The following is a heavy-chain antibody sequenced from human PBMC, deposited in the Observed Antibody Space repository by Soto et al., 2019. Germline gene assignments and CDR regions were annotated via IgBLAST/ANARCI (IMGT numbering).Heavy chain of an antibody. CDR3: ATQTISYTWGV. Sequence: QVQLQESGPGLVKPSETLSLTCTVSGAPITTTKWWAWVRLPPGKGLEWIGELSRGDERSSNPSLEGRFTMSLDKSHTHFSLKLTSVTAADTAIYYCATQTISYTWGVWGRGTSVTVSS. V-gene: IGHV4-4*02. D-gene: IGHD3-16*01. CDR1: GAPITTTKW. J-gene: IGHJ6*02. CDR2: LSRGDER.